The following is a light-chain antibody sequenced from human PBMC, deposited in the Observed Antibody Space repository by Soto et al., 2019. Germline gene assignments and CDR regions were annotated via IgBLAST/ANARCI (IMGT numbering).Light chain of an antibody. CDR1: QTINSF. CDR3: QQYYRYPWT. J-gene: IGKJ1*01. V-gene: IGKV1-5*01. CDR2: DAS. Sequence: DIQMTQSPSTLSASVGDRVTITCRASQTINSFLAWYQQTPGKAPKLLIYDASSLQSGVPSRFGGGGSGTEFTLTISSLQPDDFATFHCQQYYRYPWTFGQGTKVEIK.